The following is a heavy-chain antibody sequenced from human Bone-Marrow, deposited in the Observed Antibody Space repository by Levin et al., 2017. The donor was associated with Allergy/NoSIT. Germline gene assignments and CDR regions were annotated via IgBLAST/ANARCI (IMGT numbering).Heavy chain of an antibody. CDR3: ARHIPPEISTWGPYYFDF. CDR1: GASISSSIYF. CDR2: IDYSGKT. J-gene: IGHJ4*02. D-gene: IGHD6-13*01. Sequence: MPSETLSLTCTVSGASISSSIYFWAWIHQTPGKGLEWIGNIDYSGKTYYKPSLQSRVTVSVDTSKNQFSLKLSSVTAADTAVYFCARHIPPEISTWGPYYFDFWGQGTLVTVSS. V-gene: IGHV4-39*01.